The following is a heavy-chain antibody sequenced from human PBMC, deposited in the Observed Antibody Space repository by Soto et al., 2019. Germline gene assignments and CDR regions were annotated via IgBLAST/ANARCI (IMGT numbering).Heavy chain of an antibody. J-gene: IGHJ5*02. CDR1: GGTFSSYA. CDR2: IIPIFGTA. V-gene: IGHV1-69*13. Sequence: ASVKVSCKASGGTFSSYAISWVRQAPGQGVEWMGGIIPIFGTANYAQKFQGRVTITADESTSTAYMELSRLRSEDTAVYYCARENALYCSSTSCYRETPFLLENWFDPWGQGTLVTVS. D-gene: IGHD2-2*01. CDR3: ARENALYCSSTSCYRETPFLLENWFDP.